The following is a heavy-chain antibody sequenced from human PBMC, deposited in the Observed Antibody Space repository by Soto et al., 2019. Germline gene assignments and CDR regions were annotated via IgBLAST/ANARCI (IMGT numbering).Heavy chain of an antibody. J-gene: IGHJ3*01. CDR3: ARGGTSGWLKGAYDV. Sequence: QVQLFQSGAEVKKLGSSVKASCKASGGTLNKHAITWVRRAPGQGLEWLGGIIPMFGIPNYPQKFQGRATITADDSTNTSHMELHSLTSDDTAVYYCARGGTSGWLKGAYDVWGQGTMVTVSS. CDR2: IIPMFGIP. CDR1: GGTLNKHA. D-gene: IGHD6-13*01. V-gene: IGHV1-69*01.